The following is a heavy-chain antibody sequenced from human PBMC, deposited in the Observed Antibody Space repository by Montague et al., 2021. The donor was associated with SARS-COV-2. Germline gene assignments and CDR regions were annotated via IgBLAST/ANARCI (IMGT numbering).Heavy chain of an antibody. V-gene: IGHV4-39*01. Sequence: SETLSLTCTVSGGSISSSSYYWGWIRQPPGKGLEWIGSIYYSGSTYYXSSLKSRVTISVDTSKNQFSLKLSSVTAADTAVYYCARQGDQLLLEYWFDPWGQGTLVTVSS. J-gene: IGHJ5*02. CDR1: GGSISSSSYY. D-gene: IGHD2-2*01. CDR2: IYYSGST. CDR3: ARQGDQLLLEYWFDP.